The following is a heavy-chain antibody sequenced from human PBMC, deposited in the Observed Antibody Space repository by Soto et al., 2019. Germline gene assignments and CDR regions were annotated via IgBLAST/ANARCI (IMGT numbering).Heavy chain of an antibody. V-gene: IGHV3-74*01. Sequence: GTLRLSCVVSGFTFSMCCMYWVRQVPGQSPFWVSRISEDGSTTNYADSVIGRLTISRDNSTNTLYLQMHNFKPDDTATYYCTRGPRADTYDSGAHWGQGTLVTVSS. CDR1: GFTFSMCC. CDR2: ISEDGSTT. D-gene: IGHD3-10*01. CDR3: TRGPRADTYDSGAH. J-gene: IGHJ4*02.